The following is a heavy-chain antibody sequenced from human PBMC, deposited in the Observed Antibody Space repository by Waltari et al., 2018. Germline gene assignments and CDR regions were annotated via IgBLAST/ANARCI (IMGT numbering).Heavy chain of an antibody. V-gene: IGHV1-24*01. CDR3: ATVYCGGGACYKYQYYYGLDV. D-gene: IGHD2-8*02. CDR1: GTSLTGVS. J-gene: IGHJ6*02. CDR2: VDPEDGEK. Sequence: QVQLVQSGTEVKKPGASVKVSCKVSGTSLTGVSLHWVRQAPGKGLEWMGGVDPEDGEKIYAQKFQGRVTMTEDTSTDTAYMELSRLRSEDTAIYYCATVYCGGGACYKYQYYYGLDVWGQGTTVTV.